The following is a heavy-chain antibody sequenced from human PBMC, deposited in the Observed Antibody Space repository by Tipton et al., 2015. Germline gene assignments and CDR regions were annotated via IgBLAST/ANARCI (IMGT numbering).Heavy chain of an antibody. CDR1: GFTFSTYP. V-gene: IGHV3-23*01. J-gene: IGHJ3*02. D-gene: IGHD1-26*01. Sequence: GSLRLSCAASGFTFSTYPITWLRQSPGKGLEWVSSIIGNGGRTYYADSVKGRFTILRDNSKNTVYLQMNSLRVEDTALYYCAKEWESAFDIWGQGTMVSVSS. CDR3: AKEWESAFDI. CDR2: IIGNGGRT.